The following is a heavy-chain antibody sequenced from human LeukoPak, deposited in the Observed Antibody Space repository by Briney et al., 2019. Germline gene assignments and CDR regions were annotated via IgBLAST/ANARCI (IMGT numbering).Heavy chain of an antibody. V-gene: IGHV4-59*08. CDR1: GGSISTYC. D-gene: IGHD6-25*01. CDR3: ARSAGYSSGWTY. J-gene: IGHJ4*02. CDR2: IYYTGTT. Sequence: SETLSLTCTVSGGSISTYCWTWIRLPPGKGLEWIGYIYYTGTTSCNPSLKSRVTISVDTSKNQFSLRLTSVTAADTGIYYCARSAGYSSGWTYWGQGTLVTVSS.